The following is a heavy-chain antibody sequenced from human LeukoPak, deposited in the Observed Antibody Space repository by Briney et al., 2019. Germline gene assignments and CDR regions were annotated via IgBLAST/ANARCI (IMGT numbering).Heavy chain of an antibody. D-gene: IGHD3-10*01. J-gene: IGHJ6*02. CDR1: GYSFTGYF. V-gene: IGHV1-2*02. CDR2: INPNSGDT. CDR3: ARVPSMVRGVVNYGMDV. Sequence: ASVKVSCKTSGYSFTGYFMHWVRQAPGQGLEWMGWINPNSGDTKYAQRSQGRVTMTRDTSINTAYMELRRLTSDDTAVYYCARVPSMVRGVVNYGMDVWGQGTTVTVSS.